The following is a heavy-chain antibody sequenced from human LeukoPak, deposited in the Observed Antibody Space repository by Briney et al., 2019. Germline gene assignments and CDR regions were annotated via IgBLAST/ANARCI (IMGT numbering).Heavy chain of an antibody. D-gene: IGHD3-22*01. V-gene: IGHV3-30-3*01. CDR2: ISYDGSNK. CDR1: GFTFSSFA. CDR3: ARDYHDLDP. Sequence: PGGSLRLSCAASGFTFSSFAMSWVRQAPGKGLEWVAVISYDGSNKYYADSVKGRFTISRDNSKNTLYLQMNSLRAEDTAVYYCARDYHDLDPWGQGTLVTVSS. J-gene: IGHJ5*02.